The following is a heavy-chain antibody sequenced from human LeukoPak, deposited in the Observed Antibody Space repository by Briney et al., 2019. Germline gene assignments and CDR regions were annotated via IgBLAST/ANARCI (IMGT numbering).Heavy chain of an antibody. J-gene: IGHJ5*02. CDR3: ARDASSGYYWGNWFDP. Sequence: SETLSLTCTVSGGSISSYYWSWIRQPAGKGLEWIGRIYTSGSTNYNPSLKSRVTMSVDTSKNQFSLKLSSVTAADTAVYYCARDASSGYYWGNWFDPWDQGTLVTVSS. D-gene: IGHD3-22*01. CDR2: IYTSGST. V-gene: IGHV4-4*07. CDR1: GGSISSYY.